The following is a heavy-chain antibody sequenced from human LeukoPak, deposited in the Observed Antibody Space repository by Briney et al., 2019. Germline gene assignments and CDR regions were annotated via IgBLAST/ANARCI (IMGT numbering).Heavy chain of an antibody. CDR2: IYYSGST. CDR3: ARDDGGVDY. CDR1: GGSISSYY. V-gene: IGHV4-59*01. J-gene: IGHJ4*02. Sequence: EPSDTLSLTCTVSGGSISSYYWSWIRQPPGKGLEWIGYIYYSGSTNYNPSLKSRVTISVDTSKNQFSLKLSSVTAADTAVYYCARDDGGVDYWGQGTLVTVS.